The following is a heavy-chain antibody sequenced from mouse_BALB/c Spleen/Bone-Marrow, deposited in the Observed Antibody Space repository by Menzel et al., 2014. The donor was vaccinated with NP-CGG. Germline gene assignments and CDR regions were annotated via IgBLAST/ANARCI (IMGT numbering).Heavy chain of an antibody. Sequence: VKLVESGPGLVAPSQSPSITCTVSGFSLTDYGVSWIRQPPGKGLEWLGVIWGGGITYYNSALKSSLTISKDNPKSQVFLKMNSLQTDDTAMYYCAKLGGYFDYWGQGTTLTVSS. CDR1: GFSLTDYG. J-gene: IGHJ2*01. CDR3: AKLGGYFDY. D-gene: IGHD4-1*01. CDR2: IWGGGIT. V-gene: IGHV2-6-5*01.